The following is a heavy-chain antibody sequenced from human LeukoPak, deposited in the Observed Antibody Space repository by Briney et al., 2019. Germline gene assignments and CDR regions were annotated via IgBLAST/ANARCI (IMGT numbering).Heavy chain of an antibody. D-gene: IGHD3-22*01. J-gene: IGHJ3*01. V-gene: IGHV3-23*01. Sequence: GGSLRLSCAASGFTFSSYAMSWVRQAPGKGLEWVSSISGSGGSTHYADSVNGRFTISRDNSKNTLYLQMNSLRAEDTAVYYCAKVDGSKIVVVIIYAFDLWGQGTMVTVSS. CDR1: GFTFSSYA. CDR3: AKVDGSKIVVVIIYAFDL. CDR2: ISGSGGST.